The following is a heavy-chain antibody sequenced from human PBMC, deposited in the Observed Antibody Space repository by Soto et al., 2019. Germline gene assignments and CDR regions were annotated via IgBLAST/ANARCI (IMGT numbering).Heavy chain of an antibody. Sequence: ASVKVSFKASGGTFSSYAISWVRQAPGQGLEWMGGIIPIFGTANYAQKFQGRVTITADESTSTAYMELSSLRSEDTAVYYCARGYYYDSSGYYSFDYWGQGTLVTVSS. V-gene: IGHV1-69*13. CDR1: GGTFSSYA. D-gene: IGHD3-22*01. CDR3: ARGYYYDSSGYYSFDY. J-gene: IGHJ4*02. CDR2: IIPIFGTA.